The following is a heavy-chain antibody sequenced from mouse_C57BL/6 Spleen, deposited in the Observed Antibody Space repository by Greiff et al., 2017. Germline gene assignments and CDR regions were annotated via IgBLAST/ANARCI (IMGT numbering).Heavy chain of an antibody. CDR1: GFNIKDDY. V-gene: IGHV14-4*01. CDR3: TTSGRRGAMDY. Sequence: ESGAELVRPGASVKLSCTAPGFNIKDDYMHWVTQRPEQGLEWIGWIDPENGDTDYASQFQGKATITADTSSNTAYLQLSSLTSEDTAVYYYTTSGRRGAMDYWGQGTSVTVSS. J-gene: IGHJ4*01. D-gene: IGHD3-1*01. CDR2: IDPENGDT.